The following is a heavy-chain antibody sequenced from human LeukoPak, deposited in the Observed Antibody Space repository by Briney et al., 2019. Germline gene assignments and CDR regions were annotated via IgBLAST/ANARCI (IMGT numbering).Heavy chain of an antibody. CDR3: ARGGDEPLDAFDI. D-gene: IGHD1-14*01. CDR1: GFTFSSYE. Sequence: HPGRSLRLSCAASGFTFSSYEMNWVRQAPGKGLEWVSYISSSGSTIYYADSVKGRFTISRDNAKNSLYLQMNSLRAEDTAVYYCARGGDEPLDAFDIWGQGTMVTVSS. V-gene: IGHV3-48*03. CDR2: ISSSGSTI. J-gene: IGHJ3*02.